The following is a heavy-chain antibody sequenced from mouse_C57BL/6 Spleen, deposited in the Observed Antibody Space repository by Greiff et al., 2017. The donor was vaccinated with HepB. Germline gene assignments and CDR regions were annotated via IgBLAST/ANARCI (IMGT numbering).Heavy chain of an antibody. CDR2: ISNGGGST. J-gene: IGHJ3*01. Sequence: EVQLVEPGGGLVQPGGSLKLSCAASGFTFSDYYMYWVRQTPEKRLEWVAYISNGGGSTYYPDTVKGRFTISRDNAKNTLYLQMSRLKSEDTAMYYCARHSNYACFAYWGQGTLVTVSA. V-gene: IGHV5-12*01. CDR1: GFTFSDYY. D-gene: IGHD2-5*01. CDR3: ARHSNYACFAY.